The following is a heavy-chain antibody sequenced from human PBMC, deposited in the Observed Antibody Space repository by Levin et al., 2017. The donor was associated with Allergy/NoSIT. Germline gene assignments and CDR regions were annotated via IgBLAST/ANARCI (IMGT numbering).Heavy chain of an antibody. CDR2: IIPIFGTA. V-gene: IGHV1-69*13. CDR1: GGTFSSYA. J-gene: IGHJ4*02. Sequence: SVKVSCKASGGTFSSYAISWVRQAPGQGLEWMGGIIPIFGTANYAQKFQGRVTITADESTSTAYMELSSLRSEDTAVYYCARGQGYDFWSGFPSLSYWGQGTLVTVSS. CDR3: ARGQGYDFWSGFPSLSY. D-gene: IGHD3-3*01.